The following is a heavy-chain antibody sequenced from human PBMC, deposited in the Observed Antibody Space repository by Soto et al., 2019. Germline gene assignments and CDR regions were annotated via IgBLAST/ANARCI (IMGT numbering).Heavy chain of an antibody. V-gene: IGHV4-31*03. CDR2: IYYSGST. Sequence: QVQLQESGPGLVKPSQTLSLTCTVSGGSISSGGYYWSWIRQHPGKGLEWIGYIYYSGSTYYNPSLKSRVTISVDTSKNQFSLKLSSVTAADTAVYYCARGRYSDSSGSTIDYWGQGTLVTVSS. J-gene: IGHJ4*02. CDR3: ARGRYSDSSGSTIDY. D-gene: IGHD3-22*01. CDR1: GGSISSGGYY.